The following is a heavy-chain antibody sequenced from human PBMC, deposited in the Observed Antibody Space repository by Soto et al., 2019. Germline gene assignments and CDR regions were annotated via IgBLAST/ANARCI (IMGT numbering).Heavy chain of an antibody. Sequence: EVKLLESGGGFIQPGGSLRLSCTASGLTFSNYAMSWVRQAPGKGLEFVSFISGGGGSSYSADSVKGRFTVSRDNIKNTLSLQMNSLRVEDTAVYYCVKLLRSWYGHNALDVWGQGTTVTVSS. CDR1: GLTFSNYA. V-gene: IGHV3-23*01. D-gene: IGHD3-9*01. CDR3: VKLLRSWYGHNALDV. CDR2: ISGGGGSS. J-gene: IGHJ6*02.